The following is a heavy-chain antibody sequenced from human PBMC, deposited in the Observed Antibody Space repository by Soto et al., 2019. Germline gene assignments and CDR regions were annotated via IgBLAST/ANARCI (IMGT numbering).Heavy chain of an antibody. J-gene: IGHJ6*02. D-gene: IGHD1-1*01. V-gene: IGHV1-3*01. CDR3: ARGKGMEENYFYYGLDI. CDR1: GYTFSTYA. Sequence: ASVKVPCKASGYTFSTYAMHWVRQAPGQSLEWMGWLNGGTGQTRYSQKFQDRVIITRDTSASTGYMELSSLTSEDTAVYYCARGKGMEENYFYYGLDIWGQGTTVTVSS. CDR2: LNGGTGQT.